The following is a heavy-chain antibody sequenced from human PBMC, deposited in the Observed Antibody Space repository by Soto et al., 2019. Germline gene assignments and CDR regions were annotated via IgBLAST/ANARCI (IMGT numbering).Heavy chain of an antibody. CDR2: IYYSGST. D-gene: IGHD3-22*01. V-gene: IGHV4-59*01. J-gene: IGHJ4*02. CDR1: GGSISSYY. CDR3: ARYYDSSGFDFVV. Sequence: LSETLSLTCTVSGGSISSYYWSCIRQPPGKGLEWIGYIYYSGSTNYNPSLKSRVTISVDTSKNQFSLKLSSVTAADTAVYYCARYYDSSGFDFVVWGEGTRV.